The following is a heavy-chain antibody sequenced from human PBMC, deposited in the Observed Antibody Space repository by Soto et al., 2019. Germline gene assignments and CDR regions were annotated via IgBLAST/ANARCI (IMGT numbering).Heavy chain of an antibody. J-gene: IGHJ4*02. V-gene: IGHV4-34*01. Sequence: QVQLQQWGAGLLKPSETLSLTCAVYGGSFSGYYWNWIRQPPGKGLEWIGEINHSGSTNYNPSLXSXVXIXVDTSKNQFSLKLSSVTAADTAVYYCARGWGRIFDYWGQGTLVTVSS. CDR2: INHSGST. D-gene: IGHD7-27*01. CDR3: ARGWGRIFDY. CDR1: GGSFSGYY.